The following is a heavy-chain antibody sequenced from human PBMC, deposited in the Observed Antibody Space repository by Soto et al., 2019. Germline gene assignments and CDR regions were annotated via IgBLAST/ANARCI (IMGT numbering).Heavy chain of an antibody. V-gene: IGHV4-39*07. CDR3: ARMVVVAATYYYYGMDL. CDR2: IHHSGSA. J-gene: IGHJ6*02. Sequence: SETLSLTCTVSGGSISSSSTSFWAWLRQPPGKGLEYFGSIHHSGSAFYNPSLQSRVTISVDTSKNQFSLKLSSVTAADTAVYYCARMVVVAATYYYYGMDLWGQGTTVTVSS. D-gene: IGHD2-15*01. CDR1: GGSISSSSTSF.